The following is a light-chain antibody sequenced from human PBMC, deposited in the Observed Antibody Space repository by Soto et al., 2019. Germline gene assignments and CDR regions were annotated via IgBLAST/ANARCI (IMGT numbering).Light chain of an antibody. V-gene: IGLV2-11*01. CDR2: DVS. J-gene: IGLJ2*01. Sequence: QSALTQPRSVSGSPGQSVTISCTGTSSDVGGYNYVSWYQQHPGKAPKLMIYDVSKRPSGVPDRFSGSKSGNTASLTISGLQAEDEADYYCSQVFDGGTKLTVL. CDR1: SSDVGGYNY. CDR3: SQV.